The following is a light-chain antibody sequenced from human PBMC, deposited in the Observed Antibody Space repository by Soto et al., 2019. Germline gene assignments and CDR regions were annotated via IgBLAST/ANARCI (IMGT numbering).Light chain of an antibody. J-gene: IGKJ5*01. V-gene: IGKV3-15*01. CDR3: QQYDSWLSIT. Sequence: IVMTQFPATLSVFPGERATLSCRASPSVTNFLAWYQQKPGQAPRLLIYGASTRATGIPARFSGSGSGTEFTLTISSLQSEDFALYFCQQYDSWLSITFGQGTRLEIK. CDR2: GAS. CDR1: PSVTNF.